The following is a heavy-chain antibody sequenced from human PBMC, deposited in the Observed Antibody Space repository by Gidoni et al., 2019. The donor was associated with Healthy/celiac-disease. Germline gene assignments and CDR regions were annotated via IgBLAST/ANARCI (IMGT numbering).Heavy chain of an antibody. CDR1: GYTFTSYG. CDR2: ISAYTGTT. V-gene: IGHV1-18*01. J-gene: IGHJ4*02. CDR3: ARDLTTVVTPSDY. D-gene: IGHD4-17*01. Sequence: QVQLVQSGAEVKKPGASVKVSCKASGYTFTSYGISWVRQAPGQGLEWMGWISAYTGTTNYAQKLQGRVTMTTDTSTRTASMELRSLSSDATAVYYCARDLTTVVTPSDYWGQGTLVTVSS.